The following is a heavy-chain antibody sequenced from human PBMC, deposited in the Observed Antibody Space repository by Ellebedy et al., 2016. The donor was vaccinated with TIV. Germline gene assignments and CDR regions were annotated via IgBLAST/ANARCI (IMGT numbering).Heavy chain of an antibody. D-gene: IGHD2/OR15-2a*01. Sequence: GESLKISXAASGFTFNSYWMHWVRHAPGKGLVWVSRINSDGSSTNYADSVKGRFTISRDNAKNTLYLQLNSLRAEDTAVYYCSRGNKTFNPWGQGTLVTVSS. CDR3: SRGNKTFNP. CDR2: INSDGSST. V-gene: IGHV3-74*01. J-gene: IGHJ5*02. CDR1: GFTFNSYW.